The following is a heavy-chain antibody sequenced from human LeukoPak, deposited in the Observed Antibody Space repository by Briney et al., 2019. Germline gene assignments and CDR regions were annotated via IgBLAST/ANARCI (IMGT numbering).Heavy chain of an antibody. D-gene: IGHD3-9*01. J-gene: IGHJ4*02. CDR3: ARDLASLSRYFDL. Sequence: PSETLSLTCAVYGGSFSGYYWSWIRQPPGKGLEWIGEINHSGSTNYNPSLKSRVTMSVDTSKNQFSLKLSSVTAADTAVYYCARDLASLSRYFDLWGQGTLVTVSS. CDR2: INHSGST. V-gene: IGHV4-34*01. CDR1: GGSFSGYY.